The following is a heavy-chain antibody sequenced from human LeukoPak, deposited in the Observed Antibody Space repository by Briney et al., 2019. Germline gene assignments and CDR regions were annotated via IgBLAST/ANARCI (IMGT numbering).Heavy chain of an antibody. D-gene: IGHD6-19*01. J-gene: IGHJ4*02. Sequence: GWSLRLSCAASGFTFSSYAMGGVRQAPGKGVEGVSAISGSGGSAYHADSVKGRFTISRDNPKKTLYVQMNSVRAEDTAVYYCAKDSSSGWWADFDYWGLGTLVTVSS. CDR1: GFTFSSYA. V-gene: IGHV3-23*01. CDR3: AKDSSSGWWADFDY. CDR2: ISGSGGSA.